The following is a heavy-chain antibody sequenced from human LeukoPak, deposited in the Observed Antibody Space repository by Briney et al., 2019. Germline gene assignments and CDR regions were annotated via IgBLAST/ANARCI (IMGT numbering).Heavy chain of an antibody. J-gene: IGHJ6*03. D-gene: IGHD3-10*01. CDR1: GGSISSGSYY. Sequence: SQTLSLTCTVSGGSISSGSYYWRWIRQPAGKGLEWIGYIYYSGSTNYNPSLKSRVTISVDTSKNQFSLKLSSVTAADTAVCYCARVAGSGHSSSPRTYYYYMDVWGKGTTVTVSS. CDR2: IYYSGST. V-gene: IGHV4-61*10. CDR3: ARVAGSGHSSSPRTYYYYMDV.